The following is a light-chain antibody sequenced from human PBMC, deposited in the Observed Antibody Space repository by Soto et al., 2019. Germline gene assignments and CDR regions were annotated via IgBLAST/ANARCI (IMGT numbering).Light chain of an antibody. Sequence: DIQLTQSPSFLSASVGDRVSITCRASQGISSYLAWYQQKPGKAPELLIYAASTLQSGVPSRFSGRGSVSDFTLTISSLQPADFATYYCQQLYSYPRTFGQGTRLEI. V-gene: IGKV1-9*01. CDR2: AAS. CDR1: QGISSY. J-gene: IGKJ5*01. CDR3: QQLYSYPRT.